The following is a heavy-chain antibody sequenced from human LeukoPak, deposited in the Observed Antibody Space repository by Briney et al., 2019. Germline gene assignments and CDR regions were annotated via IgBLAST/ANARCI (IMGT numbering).Heavy chain of an antibody. CDR2: IRYDGSNK. CDR3: ARGSDHYYGSGSYSYYYYMDV. V-gene: IGHV3-30*02. D-gene: IGHD3-10*01. CDR1: GFTFSSYG. Sequence: PGGSLRLSCAASGFTFSSYGMHWVRQAPGKGLEWVAFIRYDGSNKYYADSVKGRFTISRDNSKNTLYLQMNSLRAEDTAVYYCARGSDHYYGSGSYSYYYYMDVWGKGTTVTVSS. J-gene: IGHJ6*03.